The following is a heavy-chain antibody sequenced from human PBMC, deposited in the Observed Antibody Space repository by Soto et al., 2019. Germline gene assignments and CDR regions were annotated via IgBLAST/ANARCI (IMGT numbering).Heavy chain of an antibody. J-gene: IGHJ4*02. D-gene: IGHD2-15*01. V-gene: IGHV4-34*01. CDR1: GGSFSGYY. CDR3: ARGRMLPSLDY. Sequence: QVQLQQWGAGLLKPSETLSLTCAVYGGSFSGYYWIWIRQPPGKGLEWIGEINHSGSTNYNPSLKSRVTRSVDTPKHQFSLKLSSVTAADTAVYYCARGRMLPSLDYWGRGTLVTVSA. CDR2: INHSGST.